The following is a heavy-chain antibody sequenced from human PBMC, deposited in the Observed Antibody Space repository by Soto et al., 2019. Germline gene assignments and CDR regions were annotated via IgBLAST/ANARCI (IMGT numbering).Heavy chain of an antibody. CDR2: ISSSSSFI. Sequence: EVQLVESGGGPVKPGGSLRLSCEASGFTLSSYSMNWVRQAPGKGLEWVSSISSSSSFIYYADSVKGRFSIYRDNAMNSLYLQMNSLRVEDTAIYYCAKDAGRGYDFSYNWLDSWGQGTLVTVSS. CDR3: AKDAGRGYDFSYNWLDS. J-gene: IGHJ5*01. D-gene: IGHD3-3*01. CDR1: GFTLSSYS. V-gene: IGHV3-21*01.